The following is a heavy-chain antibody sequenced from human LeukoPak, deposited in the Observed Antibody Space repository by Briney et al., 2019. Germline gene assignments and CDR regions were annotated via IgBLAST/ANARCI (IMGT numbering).Heavy chain of an antibody. V-gene: IGHV3-30-3*01. CDR1: GFTFSSYA. D-gene: IGHD3-10*01. CDR2: ISYDGSNK. Sequence: GRSLRLSCAASGFTFSSYAMHWVRQAPGKGLEWVAVISYDGSNKYYADSVKGRFTISRGNSKNTLYLQMNSLRAEDTAVYYCARGYGSGSYQYIDYWGQGTLVTVSS. J-gene: IGHJ4*02. CDR3: ARGYGSGSYQYIDY.